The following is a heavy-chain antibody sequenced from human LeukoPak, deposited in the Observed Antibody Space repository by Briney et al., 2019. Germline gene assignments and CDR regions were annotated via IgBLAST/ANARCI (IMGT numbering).Heavy chain of an antibody. J-gene: IGHJ5*02. D-gene: IGHD3-3*01. Sequence: SETLSLTCAVYGGSFSGYYWSWIRQPPGKGLEWIGEINHSGSTNYNPSLKSRVTISVDTSKNQFSLKLSSVTAADTAVYYCARGRSGGVVRWNNRPNWFDPWGQGTLVTVSS. V-gene: IGHV4-34*01. CDR1: GGSFSGYY. CDR3: ARGRSGGVVRWNNRPNWFDP. CDR2: INHSGST.